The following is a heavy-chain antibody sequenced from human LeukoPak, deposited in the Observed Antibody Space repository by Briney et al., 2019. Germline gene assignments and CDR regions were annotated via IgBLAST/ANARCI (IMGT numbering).Heavy chain of an antibody. J-gene: IGHJ4*02. V-gene: IGHV4-31*03. Sequence: PSQTLSLTCTVPGASISSVGYYWSWIRQHPGTGLEAIGYMSYSGDTFYNASLKSRVTMSLDTSKKQILLKLNSVTAADTAVYYCAVKVAATGFYWGQGTLVTVSS. CDR1: GASISSVGYY. D-gene: IGHD6-13*01. CDR3: AVKVAATGFY. CDR2: MSYSGDT.